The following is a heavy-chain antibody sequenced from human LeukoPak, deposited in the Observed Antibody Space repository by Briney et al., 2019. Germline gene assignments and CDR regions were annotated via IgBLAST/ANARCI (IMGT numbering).Heavy chain of an antibody. V-gene: IGHV4-59*08. CDR2: ICYSGST. J-gene: IGHJ4*02. D-gene: IGHD6-19*01. CDR3: ARGTRHSSGWGFDY. Sequence: SETLSLTCTVSGGSISSYYWSWIRQPPGKGLEWLGYICYSGSTNYNPSLKSRVTISVDTSKNQFSLKLSSVTAADTAVYYCARGTRHSSGWGFDYWGQGTLVTVSS. CDR1: GGSISSYY.